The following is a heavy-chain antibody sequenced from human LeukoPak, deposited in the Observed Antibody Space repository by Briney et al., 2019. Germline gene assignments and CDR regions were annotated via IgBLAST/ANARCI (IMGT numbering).Heavy chain of an antibody. CDR2: IRSNSDGGTI. CDR1: GFTFSNYA. Sequence: GGSLRLSCVASGFTFSNYAISWVRQAPGKGLEWVGRIRSNSDGGTIDYAAPVKGRFALSRDDSKTTLYLQMNSLQTEDTAVYYCATDFYDSTWGQGTLVTVSS. D-gene: IGHD3-22*01. V-gene: IGHV3-15*01. CDR3: ATDFYDST. J-gene: IGHJ5*02.